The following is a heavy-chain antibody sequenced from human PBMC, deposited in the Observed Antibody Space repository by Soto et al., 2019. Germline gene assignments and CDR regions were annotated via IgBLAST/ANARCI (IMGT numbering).Heavy chain of an antibody. CDR3: ARDASYYSLWSGYYPSRNGMDV. CDR1: GFTFSSFG. CDR2: IWYDGSKK. V-gene: IGHV3-33*01. J-gene: IGHJ6*02. D-gene: IGHD3-3*01. Sequence: QVQVVGSGGGVVQPGRSLRLSCAASGFTFSSFGKHWVRQAPGKGLEWVSLIWYDGSKKSYGDSVKGRFTISRDNSRNTVYLQMNRLRADDTAVYYCARDASYYSLWSGYYPSRNGMDVWGQGTTVTVSS.